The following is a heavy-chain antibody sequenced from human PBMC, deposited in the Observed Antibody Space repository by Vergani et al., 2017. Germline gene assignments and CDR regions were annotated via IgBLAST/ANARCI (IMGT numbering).Heavy chain of an antibody. J-gene: IGHJ4*02. CDR1: GGSISSYY. CDR2: ISYSGST. Sequence: QVHLQESGPGLVKPSETLSLTCTVSGGSISSYYWSWIRQPPGRGLEWIGYISYSGSTNYNPPLKSRVTISVDTSKNQFSLKLSSVTAADTAVYYCARGRDGYFDYWGQGTLVTVSS. CDR3: ARGRDGYFDY. D-gene: IGHD5-24*01. V-gene: IGHV4-59*01.